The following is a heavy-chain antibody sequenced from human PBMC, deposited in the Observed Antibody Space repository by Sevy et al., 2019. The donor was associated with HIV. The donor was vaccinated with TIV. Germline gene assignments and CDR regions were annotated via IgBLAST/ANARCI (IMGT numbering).Heavy chain of an antibody. CDR3: ARDGGRITMVQGVLAYYHGMDV. D-gene: IGHD3-10*01. CDR1: GFTFSIYS. CDR2: SSSSSNYI. J-gene: IGHJ6*02. V-gene: IGHV3-21*01. Sequence: GGSLRLSCAASGFTFSIYSMNWVRQAPGKGLEWVSSSSSSSNYIYYADSVKGRFTISRDNAKNSLYLQMNSLRAEDTTVYYCARDGGRITMVQGVLAYYHGMDVWGQGTTVTVSS.